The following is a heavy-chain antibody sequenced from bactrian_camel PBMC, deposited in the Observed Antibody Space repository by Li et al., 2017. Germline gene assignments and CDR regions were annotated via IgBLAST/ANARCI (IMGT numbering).Heavy chain of an antibody. Sequence: HVQLVESGGGSVQAGGSLKLSCAASEYIFTNCGMGWVRHAPGRGLEWVTSIYRDASNTYYADSVKGRFTISRDMAQNTVYLQMNSLKSEDTALYYCARGMDSGGYYAERAYNYWGQGTQVTVS. D-gene: IGHD2*01. J-gene: IGHJ4*01. V-gene: IGHV3S6*01. CDR1: EYIFTNCG. CDR3: ARGMDSGGYYAERAYNY. CDR2: IYRDASNT.